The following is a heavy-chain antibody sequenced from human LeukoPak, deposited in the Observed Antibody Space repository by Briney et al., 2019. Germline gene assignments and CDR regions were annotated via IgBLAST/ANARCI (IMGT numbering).Heavy chain of an antibody. Sequence: PGRSLRLSCAASGFTFSSYGMHWVRQAPGKGLEWVAVIWYDGSNKYYADSVKGRFTISRDNSKNTLYLQMNSLRAEDTAVYYCARDWEHPQQGGAFDIWGQGTMVTVSS. CDR2: IWYDGSNK. CDR3: ARDWEHPQQGGAFDI. D-gene: IGHD1-26*01. V-gene: IGHV3-33*01. J-gene: IGHJ3*02. CDR1: GFTFSSYG.